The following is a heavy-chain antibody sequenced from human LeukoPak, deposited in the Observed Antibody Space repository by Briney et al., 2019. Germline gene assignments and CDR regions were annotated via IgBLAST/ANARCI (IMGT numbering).Heavy chain of an antibody. CDR2: ISHDGSNK. J-gene: IGHJ6*03. CDR1: GFTFRDYA. CDR3: ARSNCSSGSCPNRGGYYYYYMDV. V-gene: IGHV3-30*01. D-gene: IGHD2-15*01. Sequence: GGSLRLSCAASGFTFRDYAMHWVRQAPGKGLEWVTVISHDGSNKYYVDSVKGRFTISRDNSKNTLYLQMNSLRAEDTAVYFCARSNCSSGSCPNRGGYYYYYMDVWGKGTTVTVSS.